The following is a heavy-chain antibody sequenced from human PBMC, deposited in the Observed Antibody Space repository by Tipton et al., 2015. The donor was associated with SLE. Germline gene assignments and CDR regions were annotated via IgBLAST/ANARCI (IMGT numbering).Heavy chain of an antibody. CDR1: GYTSYD. V-gene: IGHV1-8*02. CDR3: ARARGGNFYFDY. CDR2: MNPNSGNT. J-gene: IGHJ4*02. D-gene: IGHD1-1*01. Sequence: QSGAEVKKPGASVKVSCKTSGYTSYDINWVRQATGQGPEWMGWMNPNSGNTGYAQKFQGRVTMTRNTTKSTAYMELSSLRSEDTAVYYCARARGGNFYFDYWGQGTLVTVSS.